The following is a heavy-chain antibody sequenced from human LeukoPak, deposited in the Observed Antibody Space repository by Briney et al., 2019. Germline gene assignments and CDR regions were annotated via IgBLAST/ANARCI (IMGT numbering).Heavy chain of an antibody. CDR2: IYYSGST. J-gene: IGHJ3*02. CDR3: ARGTRVGDAFDI. V-gene: IGHV4-59*01. D-gene: IGHD1-26*01. CDR1: GGSIRSYY. Sequence: PSETLSLTCTVSGGSIRSYYWSWIRQPPGKGLEWIGYIYYSGSTNYNPSLKSRVTMSVDTSKNQFSLKLSSVTAADTAVYYCARGTRVGDAFDIWGQGTEVTVSS.